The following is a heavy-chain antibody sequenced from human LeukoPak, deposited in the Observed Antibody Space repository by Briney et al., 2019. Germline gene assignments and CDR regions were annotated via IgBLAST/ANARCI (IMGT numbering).Heavy chain of an antibody. CDR2: INTYSTNT. Sequence: ASVKVSCKASGYTFTSHGITWVRQAPGQGLEWMGWINTYSTNTNYAQKLQGRVTMTTDTSTSTAYMELRGLRSDDTAVYYCARQAGGYSSGWYQFHFDYWGQGTLVTVSS. V-gene: IGHV1-18*04. D-gene: IGHD6-19*01. CDR3: ARQAGGYSSGWYQFHFDY. CDR1: GYTFTSHG. J-gene: IGHJ4*02.